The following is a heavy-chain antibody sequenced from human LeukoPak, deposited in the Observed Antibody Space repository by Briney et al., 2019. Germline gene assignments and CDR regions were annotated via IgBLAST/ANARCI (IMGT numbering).Heavy chain of an antibody. CDR3: ARQGNYYYYGMDV. Sequence: PSETLSLTCTVSGGSISNNYWSWIRQPPGKGLEWIGYIYYSGSSTYKPSLKSRVSMSVDTSKSQFSLKLTSVTAADTAVYYCARQGNYYYYGMDVWGQRTTVTVSS. J-gene: IGHJ6*01. V-gene: IGHV4-59*08. CDR1: GGSISNNY. CDR2: IYYSGSS.